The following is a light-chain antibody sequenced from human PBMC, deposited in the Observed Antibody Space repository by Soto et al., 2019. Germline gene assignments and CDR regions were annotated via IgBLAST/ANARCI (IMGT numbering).Light chain of an antibody. J-gene: IGLJ1*01. CDR3: CSYAGSSPPDYV. CDR2: EGS. CDR1: SSDVGSYNL. V-gene: IGLV2-23*01. Sequence: QSVLTQPASVSGSPGQSITISCTGTSSDVGSYNLVSWYQQHPGKAPKLMIYEGSKRPSGVSNRFSGSKSGNTASLTISGLQAEDEADYYCCSYAGSSPPDYVFGTGTKVTGL.